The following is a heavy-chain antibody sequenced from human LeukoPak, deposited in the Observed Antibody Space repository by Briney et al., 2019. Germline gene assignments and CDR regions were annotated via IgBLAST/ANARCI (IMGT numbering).Heavy chain of an antibody. CDR3: ARSIPYGTTWYGRSDY. Sequence: GGSLRLSCAASGFPFRSYSMTWVRQAPGKGLEWVANIKPDGTTKFYVDSVKGRFTISRDNALNSLYLQMNSLRAEDTAIYYCARSIPYGTTWYGRSDYWGQGTLVTVSS. J-gene: IGHJ4*02. CDR1: GFPFRSYS. CDR2: IKPDGTTK. D-gene: IGHD6-13*01. V-gene: IGHV3-7*03.